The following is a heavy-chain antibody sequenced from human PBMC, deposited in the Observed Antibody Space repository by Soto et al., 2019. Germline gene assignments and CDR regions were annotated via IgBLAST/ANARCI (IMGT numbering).Heavy chain of an antibody. CDR3: AGDKGGGGVIFDY. CDR1: GGTFRSYA. V-gene: IGHV1-69*13. Sequence: ASVKVSCKASGGTFRSYAISWVRQAPGQGLEWMGGIIPIFGTANYAQKFQGRVTITADESTSTAYMELSSLRSEDTAVYYCAGDKGGGGVIFDYWGQGPLVTVSS. D-gene: IGHD3-10*01. J-gene: IGHJ4*02. CDR2: IIPIFGTA.